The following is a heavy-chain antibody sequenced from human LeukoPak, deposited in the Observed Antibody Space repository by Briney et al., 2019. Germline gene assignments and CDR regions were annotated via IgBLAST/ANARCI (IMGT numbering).Heavy chain of an antibody. Sequence: ASVKVSCKASVYTFTVDYMHWVRQAPGQGLEWMGWIIPNSGATRFAQKFQGRLTMTRDTSISTTYMELSGLISDDTAVYSCARDSAYCTTTNCFHPFPSWGQGTLVTVSS. V-gene: IGHV1-2*02. D-gene: IGHD2-2*01. CDR1: VYTFTVDY. J-gene: IGHJ5*02. CDR3: ARDSAYCTTTNCFHPFPS. CDR2: IIPNSGAT.